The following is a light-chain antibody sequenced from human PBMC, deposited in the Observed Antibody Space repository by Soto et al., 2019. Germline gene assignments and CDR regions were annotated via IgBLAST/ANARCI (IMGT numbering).Light chain of an antibody. V-gene: IGKV1-6*01. CDR2: AAS. J-gene: IGKJ1*01. Sequence: AIQMTPSPSSLSASVGDRVTITCRASQGIRNDLGWYQQKPGKAPKLLIYAASSLQSGVPSRFSGRGSGTDFTLTISSLQPEDFATYYCLQDYDYPRTFGQGTKVDIK. CDR3: LQDYDYPRT. CDR1: QGIRND.